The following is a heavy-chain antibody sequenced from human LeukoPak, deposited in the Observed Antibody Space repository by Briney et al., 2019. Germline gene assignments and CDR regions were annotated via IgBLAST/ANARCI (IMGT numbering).Heavy chain of an antibody. Sequence: EASVRLSCKSSGYTFTRYAMHCVRQAPGQGLEWMGCINTNTGNPSYPQGFTGRFVFSLDTSGSTAYLQISSLKAEDTAVYYCARGAVVIDYWGQGTLVTVSS. CDR1: GYTFTRYA. CDR3: ARGAVVIDY. J-gene: IGHJ4*02. V-gene: IGHV7-4-1*02. D-gene: IGHD6-19*01. CDR2: INTNTGNP.